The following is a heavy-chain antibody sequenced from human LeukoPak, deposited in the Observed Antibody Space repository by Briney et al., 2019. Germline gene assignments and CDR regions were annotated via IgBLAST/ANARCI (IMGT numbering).Heavy chain of an antibody. CDR1: GFTFSNSA. CDR2: LSGSGITT. V-gene: IGHV3-23*01. CDR3: AKGIYSSGWSYFDY. D-gene: IGHD6-19*01. Sequence: PGGSLTLSCAASGFTFSNSAMSWVRQAPGKGLEWVSTLSGSGITTYYADSVKGRFTISRDNSKNTLYLQMTSMRAEDTAVYYCAKGIYSSGWSYFDYWGHGTLVTVSS. J-gene: IGHJ4*01.